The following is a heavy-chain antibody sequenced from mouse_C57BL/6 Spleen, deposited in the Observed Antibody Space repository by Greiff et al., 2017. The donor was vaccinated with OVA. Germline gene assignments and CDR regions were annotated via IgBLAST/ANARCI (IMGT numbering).Heavy chain of an antibody. CDR2: IDPNSGGT. Sequence: VKLQQPGAELVKPGASVKLSCKASGYTFTSYWMHWVKQRPGRGLEWIGRIDPNSGGTKYNEKFKSKATLTVDKSSSTAYMQLSSLTSEDSAVFYLAYTRITPLVSSYFDYWGKGTTLTVSS. J-gene: IGHJ2*01. V-gene: IGHV1-62-3*01. CDR1: GYTFTSYW. D-gene: IGHD1-1*01. CDR3: AYTRITPLVSSYFDY.